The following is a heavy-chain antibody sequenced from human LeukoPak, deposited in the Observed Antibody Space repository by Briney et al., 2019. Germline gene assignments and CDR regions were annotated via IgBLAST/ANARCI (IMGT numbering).Heavy chain of an antibody. CDR1: GFTFSSYG. Sequence: PGGSLRLSCAASGFTFSSYGMHWVRQASGKGLEWVAFIRYDGSNKFYADSVKGRFTISRDNSRNTLYLQMNSLRAEDTAVYYCAKDGLYSGYDVYYFDYWGQGTLVTVPS. V-gene: IGHV3-30*02. J-gene: IGHJ4*02. CDR3: AKDGLYSGYDVYYFDY. D-gene: IGHD5-12*01. CDR2: IRYDGSNK.